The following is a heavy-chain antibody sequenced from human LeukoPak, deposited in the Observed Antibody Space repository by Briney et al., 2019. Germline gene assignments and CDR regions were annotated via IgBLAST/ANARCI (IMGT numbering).Heavy chain of an antibody. J-gene: IGHJ6*03. CDR3: AKIGGYDFWSGTQPQKYYYYMDV. V-gene: IGHV3-23*01. Sequence: PGGSLRLSCAASGFTFSSYAMSWVRQAPGKGLEWVSAISGSGGSTYYADSVKGRFTISRDNSKNTLYLQMNSLRAEDTAVYYCAKIGGYDFWSGTQPQKYYYYMDVWGKGTTVTVSS. D-gene: IGHD3-3*01. CDR1: GFTFSSYA. CDR2: ISGSGGST.